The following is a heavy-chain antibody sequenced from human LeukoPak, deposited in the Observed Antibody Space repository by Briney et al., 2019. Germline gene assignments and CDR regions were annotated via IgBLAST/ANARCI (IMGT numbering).Heavy chain of an antibody. CDR2: IIPIFGTA. CDR1: GGTFTSYA. CDR3: ARGIAVAPRDYYYGMDV. D-gene: IGHD6-19*01. Sequence: GASLKVSCTASGGTFTSYAISWVRQAPGQGLEWMGGIIPIFGTANYAQKFQGRVTITADKSTSTAYMELSSLRSEDTAVYYCARGIAVAPRDYYYGMDVWGKGTTVTVSS. J-gene: IGHJ6*04. V-gene: IGHV1-69*06.